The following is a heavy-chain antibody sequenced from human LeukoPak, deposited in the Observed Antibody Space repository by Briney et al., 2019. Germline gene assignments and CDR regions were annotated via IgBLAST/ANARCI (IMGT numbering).Heavy chain of an antibody. CDR1: GGTFSSYA. CDR2: IIPIFGTA. J-gene: IGHJ4*02. D-gene: IGHD2-2*01. CDR3: ARKSVVVPAAFDY. Sequence: SVKVSCKASGGTFSSYAISWVRQAPGQGLEWMGGIIPIFGTANYAQKFQGRVTITTDESTSTAYMELSSLRSEDTAVYYCARKSVVVPAAFDYWGQGTLATVSS. V-gene: IGHV1-69*05.